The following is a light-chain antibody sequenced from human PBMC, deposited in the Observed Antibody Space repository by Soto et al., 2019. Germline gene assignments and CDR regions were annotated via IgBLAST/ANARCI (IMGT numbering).Light chain of an antibody. J-gene: IGKJ4*01. V-gene: IGKV3-20*01. Sequence: EIVLTQSPGTLSLSPGERATLSCRASQSVSSSYLAWYQQKPGQAPRLLIYGASSRATGIPDRFSGSGSGTDFTLIISRLEPEDFAVYYCQQYGSSPLTFAGGTKVEIK. CDR1: QSVSSSY. CDR3: QQYGSSPLT. CDR2: GAS.